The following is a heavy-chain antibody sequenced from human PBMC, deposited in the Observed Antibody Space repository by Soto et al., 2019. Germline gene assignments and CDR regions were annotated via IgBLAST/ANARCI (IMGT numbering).Heavy chain of an antibody. V-gene: IGHV3-30-3*01. Sequence: QVQLVESGGGVVQPGRSLRLSCAASGFTFSSYAMHWVRQAPGKGLEWVAVISYDGSNKYYADSVKGRFTISRDNSKNTLYLQMNSLRAEDTAVYYCASWEAAAVTRYFDLWGRGTLVTVSS. D-gene: IGHD6-13*01. CDR2: ISYDGSNK. J-gene: IGHJ2*01. CDR3: ASWEAAAVTRYFDL. CDR1: GFTFSSYA.